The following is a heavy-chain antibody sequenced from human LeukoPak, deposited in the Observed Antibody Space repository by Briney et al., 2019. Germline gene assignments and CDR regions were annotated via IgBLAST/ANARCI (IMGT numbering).Heavy chain of an antibody. CDR3: ARDQGGYADY. V-gene: IGHV3-21*01. CDR1: GFTFSSYS. D-gene: IGHD5-12*01. Sequence: PGGSLRLSCGASGFTFSSYSMNWVRQAPGKGLEWVSSISSSSSYTYYADSVKGRFTISRDNAKNSLYLQMNSLRAEDTAVYYCARDQGGYADYWGQGTLVTVSS. J-gene: IGHJ4*02. CDR2: ISSSSSYT.